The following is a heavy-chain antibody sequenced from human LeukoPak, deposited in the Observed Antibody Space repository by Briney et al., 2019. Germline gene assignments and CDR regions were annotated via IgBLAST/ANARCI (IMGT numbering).Heavy chain of an antibody. CDR3: ARTSPRAATFDY. V-gene: IGHV4-4*07. CDR1: GGSISSYY. J-gene: IGHJ4*02. D-gene: IGHD2-15*01. CDR2: IYTSGTT. Sequence: SETLSLTCAVSGGSISSYYWSWIRQPAGKGLEWIGRIYTSGTTNYNPSLKSRVTMSVDLSKNQFSLNLNSVTAADTAVYYCARTSPRAATFDYWGQGTLVTVSS.